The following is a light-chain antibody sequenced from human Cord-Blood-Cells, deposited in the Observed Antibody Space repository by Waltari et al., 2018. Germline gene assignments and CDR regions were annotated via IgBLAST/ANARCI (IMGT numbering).Light chain of an antibody. Sequence: DIQMTQHPYTLSASVGDSVTMPCRASQSISSWLAWYQQKPGKAPKLLIYDAPSLESGVPSRFSGSGSGTEFTLTISSLQPDDFATYYCQQYNSYPLTFGQGTKVEIK. CDR2: DAP. V-gene: IGKV1-5*01. J-gene: IGKJ1*01. CDR1: QSISSW. CDR3: QQYNSYPLT.